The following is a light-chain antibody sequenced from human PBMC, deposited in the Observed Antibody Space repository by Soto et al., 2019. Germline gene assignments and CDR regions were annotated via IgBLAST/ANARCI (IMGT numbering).Light chain of an antibody. J-gene: IGKJ1*01. CDR3: QHYNSYSEA. CDR1: QSISSW. Sequence: DIQMPQSPSTLSASVGARVTITCRASQSISSWLAWYQQKPGKAPKLLIYKASTLKSGVPSRFSGSGSGTEFTLTISSLQPDEFATYYCQHYNSYSEAFGQGTKVDIK. V-gene: IGKV1-5*03. CDR2: KAS.